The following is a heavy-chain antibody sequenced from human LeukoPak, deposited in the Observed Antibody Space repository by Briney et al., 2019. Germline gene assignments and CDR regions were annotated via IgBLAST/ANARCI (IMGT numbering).Heavy chain of an antibody. CDR3: ARQGDYDAFDI. CDR2: IYYSGST. CDR1: GGSISSYY. V-gene: IGHV4-59*08. D-gene: IGHD4-11*01. J-gene: IGHJ3*02. Sequence: PETLSLTCTVSGGSISSYYWSWIRQPPGKGLEWIGYIYYSGSTNYNPSLKSRVTISVDTSKNQFSLKLSSVTAADTAVYYCARQGDYDAFDIWGQGTMVTVSS.